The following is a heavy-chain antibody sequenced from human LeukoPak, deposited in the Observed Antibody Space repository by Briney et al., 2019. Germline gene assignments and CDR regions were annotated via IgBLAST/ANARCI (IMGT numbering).Heavy chain of an antibody. D-gene: IGHD6-19*01. Sequence: PGGSLRLSCAASGFKLSSFAMSWVRQAPGKGLEWVSSTSSSGHSTYYADSVKGRFTISRDNSKNTLFLQMNSLRAGDTAVYYCAKDRGSRSSGWYYFANWGQGTLVTVSS. V-gene: IGHV3-23*01. CDR3: AKDRGSRSSGWYYFAN. CDR2: TSSSGHST. J-gene: IGHJ4*02. CDR1: GFKLSSFA.